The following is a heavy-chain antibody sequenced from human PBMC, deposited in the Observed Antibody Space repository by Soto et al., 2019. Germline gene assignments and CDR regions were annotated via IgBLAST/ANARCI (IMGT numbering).Heavy chain of an antibody. V-gene: IGHV6-1*01. J-gene: IGHJ6*02. CDR3: ARDSEYSSLSGYYYGMDV. CDR2: TYYRSKWYN. CDR1: GDSVSSNSAA. D-gene: IGHD6-6*01. Sequence: SQTLSLTCAISGDSVSSNSAAWNWIRQSPSRGLEWLGRTYYRSKWYNDYAVSVKSRITINPDTSKNQFSLQLNSVTPEDTAVYYCARDSEYSSLSGYYYGMDVWGQGTTVTVSS.